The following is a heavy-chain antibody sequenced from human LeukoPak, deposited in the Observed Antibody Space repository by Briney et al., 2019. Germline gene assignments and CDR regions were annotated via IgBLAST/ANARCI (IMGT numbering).Heavy chain of an antibody. V-gene: IGHV3-7*03. J-gene: IGHJ4*02. CDR2: IKQDGRDT. CDR1: GFTLNSNW. CDR3: ATSAGY. Sequence: GGSLRLSCAASGFTLNSNWMSWVRQAPGKGLEWVANIKQDGRDTYYVDSVKGRFTISRDNAKNSLNLQMNSLRAEDTAMYYCATSAGYWGQGTLVTVSS.